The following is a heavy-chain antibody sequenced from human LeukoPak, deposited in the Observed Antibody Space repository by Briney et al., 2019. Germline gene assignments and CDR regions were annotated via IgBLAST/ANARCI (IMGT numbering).Heavy chain of an antibody. Sequence: SVKVSCKASGYTFTSYGISWVRQAAGQGLEWMGGIIPIFGTANYAQKFQGRVTITADESTSTAYMELSSLRSEDTAVYYCASRNSSSPDAFDIWGQGTMVTVSS. J-gene: IGHJ3*02. CDR2: IIPIFGTA. CDR3: ASRNSSSPDAFDI. CDR1: GYTFTSYG. V-gene: IGHV1-69*13. D-gene: IGHD6-13*01.